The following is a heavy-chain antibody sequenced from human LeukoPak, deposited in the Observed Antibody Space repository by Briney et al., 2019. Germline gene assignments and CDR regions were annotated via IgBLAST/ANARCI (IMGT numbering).Heavy chain of an antibody. J-gene: IGHJ4*02. V-gene: IGHV4-59*01. CDR3: ARTAEDSSGWYIDS. Sequence: SETLSLTCTVSGGSISSFYWSWIRQPPGKRLEWIGYIYATGSTNYNPSLRSRVTISVDTSKNQFSLKLTSVTAADTAVYYCARTAEDSSGWYIDSWGPGILVTVSS. CDR1: GGSISSFY. D-gene: IGHD6-19*01. CDR2: IYATGST.